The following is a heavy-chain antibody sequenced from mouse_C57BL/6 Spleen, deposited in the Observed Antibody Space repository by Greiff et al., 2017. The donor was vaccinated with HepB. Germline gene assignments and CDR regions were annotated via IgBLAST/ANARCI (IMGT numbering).Heavy chain of an antibody. CDR3: ARSVLYGSSYFDY. D-gene: IGHD1-1*01. CDR2: IDPANGNT. J-gene: IGHJ2*01. Sequence: VHVKQSVAELVRPGASVKLSCTASGFNIKNTYMHWVKQRPEQGLEWIGRIDPANGNTKYAPKFQGKATITADTSSNTAYLQLSSLTSEDTAIYYCARSVLYGSSYFDYWGQGTTLTVSS. CDR1: GFNIKNTY. V-gene: IGHV14-3*01.